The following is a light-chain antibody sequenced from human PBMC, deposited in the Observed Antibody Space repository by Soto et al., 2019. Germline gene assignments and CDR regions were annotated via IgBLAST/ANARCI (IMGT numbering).Light chain of an antibody. CDR3: QQYNNWPPWT. J-gene: IGKJ1*01. CDR2: DAS. CDR1: QSVINS. Sequence: ILMTQSPATLSVSPGERATLSCRASQSVINSLAWYQQKPGQAHRLLIYDASTRATGIPARFSGSGSGTEFTLTISGRESEDFAVYYCQQYNNWPPWTFGQGTKVEIK. V-gene: IGKV3-15*01.